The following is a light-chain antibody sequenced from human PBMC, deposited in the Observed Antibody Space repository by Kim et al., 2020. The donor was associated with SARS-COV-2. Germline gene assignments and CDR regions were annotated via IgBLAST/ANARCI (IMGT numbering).Light chain of an antibody. CDR1: SLRTYS. CDR3: NSRDSSGNHVV. CDR2: GKN. Sequence: GQTVKITGQGDSLRTYSASWYQQKPRQAPVLVIYGKNNRPSGIPDRFSGSSSGNTASSTITGAHAEDEADYYCNSRDSSGNHVVFGGGTQLTVL. V-gene: IGLV3-19*01. J-gene: IGLJ2*01.